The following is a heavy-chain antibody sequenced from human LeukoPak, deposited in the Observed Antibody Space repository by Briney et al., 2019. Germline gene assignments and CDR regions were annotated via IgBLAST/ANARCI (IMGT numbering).Heavy chain of an antibody. Sequence: GGSLRLSFAASGFTFSSYWMSWVRQAPGKGLEWVANIKQDGSEKYYVDSVKGRFTISRDNAKNSLYLQMNSLRAEDTAVYYCARDRSYSSGWYAGYYYYYGMDVWGQGTTVTVSS. D-gene: IGHD6-19*01. CDR2: IKQDGSEK. V-gene: IGHV3-7*01. J-gene: IGHJ6*02. CDR1: GFTFSSYW. CDR3: ARDRSYSSGWYAGYYYYYGMDV.